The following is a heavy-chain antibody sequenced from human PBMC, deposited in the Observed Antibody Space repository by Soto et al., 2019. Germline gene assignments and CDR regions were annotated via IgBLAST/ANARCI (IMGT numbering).Heavy chain of an antibody. Sequence: GAAVKVSCKASGYTFTGYYMHWVRQAPGQGLEWMGWVNPNSGGTNYAQKSQGRVTMTRDTSVSSGYMELSWLRSDDTAVYYCARANSGDDDEFDYWGQGTPVTVSS. J-gene: IGHJ4*02. CDR3: ARANSGDDDEFDY. V-gene: IGHV1-2*02. CDR2: VNPNSGGT. D-gene: IGHD5-12*01. CDR1: GYTFTGYY.